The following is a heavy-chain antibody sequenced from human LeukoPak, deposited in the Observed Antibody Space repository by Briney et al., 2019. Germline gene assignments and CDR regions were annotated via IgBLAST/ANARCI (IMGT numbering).Heavy chain of an antibody. CDR3: ARDYDYGDYSLRGAFDI. D-gene: IGHD4-17*01. Sequence: ASVKVSCKASGYTFTSYYMHWVRQAPGQGLEWMGIINPSGGSTSYAQKFQGRVTMTRDTSTSTVYMELSSLRSEDTAVYYCARDYDYGDYSLRGAFDIWGQGTMVTVSS. CDR1: GYTFTSYY. J-gene: IGHJ3*02. CDR2: INPSGGST. V-gene: IGHV1-46*01.